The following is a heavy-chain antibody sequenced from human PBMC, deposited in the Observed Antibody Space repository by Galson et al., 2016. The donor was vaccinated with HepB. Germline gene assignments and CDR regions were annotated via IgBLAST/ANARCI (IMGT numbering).Heavy chain of an antibody. J-gene: IGHJ4*02. Sequence: TLSRTCTVSVGSISRGGYYWSWIRQHPGKGLEWIGYIYHSGSTYYNPSLKSRVTISVDTSKSQFSLKLSSVTAADTAVYFCARDRSSGSGSFGYWVQGTLVTVSS. CDR1: VGSISRGGYY. D-gene: IGHD3-10*01. CDR2: IYHSGST. CDR3: ARDRSSGSGSFGY. V-gene: IGHV4-31*03.